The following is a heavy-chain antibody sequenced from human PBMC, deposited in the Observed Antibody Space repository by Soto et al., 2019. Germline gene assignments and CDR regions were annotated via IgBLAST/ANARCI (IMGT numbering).Heavy chain of an antibody. D-gene: IGHD1-1*01. CDR3: VRDNENTEIRAFDI. J-gene: IGHJ3*02. CDR2: IYYSGST. CDR1: GGSVSSAKDY. V-gene: IGHV4-61*01. Sequence: SETLSLTCTVSGGSVSSAKDYWNGIRKPPGKGLEWIRYIYYSGSTNYTPSLKSRVTISVDTSKNQFSLKLNSVTAADTAVYSCVRDNENTEIRAFDIWGQGPMVTVS.